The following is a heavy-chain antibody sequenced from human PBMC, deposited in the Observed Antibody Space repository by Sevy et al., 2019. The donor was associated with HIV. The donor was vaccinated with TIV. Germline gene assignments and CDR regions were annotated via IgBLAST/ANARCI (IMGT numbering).Heavy chain of an antibody. CDR1: GFTFPTYA. CDR3: AKEGLITRNRWRIDS. D-gene: IGHD3-22*01. J-gene: IGHJ4*02. V-gene: IGHV3-23*01. Sequence: GGSLRLSCAASGFTFPTYAMSWARQAPGKGLEWVSTISGSGGTTHYADSVKGRFTVYRDNFKITLFLQMNSLRAEDTAVYYCAKEGLITRNRWRIDSWGQGTLVTVSS. CDR2: ISGSGGTT.